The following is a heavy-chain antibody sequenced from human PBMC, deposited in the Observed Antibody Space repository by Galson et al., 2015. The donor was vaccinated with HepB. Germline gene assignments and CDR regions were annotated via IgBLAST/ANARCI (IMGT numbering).Heavy chain of an antibody. CDR3: ARVLLEHSSGWYHAFDI. V-gene: IGHV3-11*01. CDR1: GFTFSDYY. J-gene: IGHJ3*02. CDR2: ISSSGSTI. Sequence: SLRLSCAASGFTFSDYYMSWIRQAPGKGLEWVSYISSSGSTIYYADSVKGRFTISRDNAKNSLYLQMNSLRAEDTAVYYCARVLLEHSSGWYHAFDIWGQGTMVTVSS. D-gene: IGHD6-19*01.